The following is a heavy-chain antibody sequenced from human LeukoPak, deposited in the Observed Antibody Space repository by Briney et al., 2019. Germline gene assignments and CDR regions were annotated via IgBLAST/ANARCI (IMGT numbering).Heavy chain of an antibody. Sequence: ASVKVSCKASGYTFTSYGISWVRQAPGQGLEWMGWISAYNGNTNYAQKLQGRVTMTTDTSTSTAYMELRRLRSDDTAVYYCARGLRYYGSGSFFDYGGQGTLVTVSP. CDR3: ARGLRYYGSGSFFDY. V-gene: IGHV1-18*01. CDR1: GYTFTSYG. CDR2: ISAYNGNT. D-gene: IGHD3-10*01. J-gene: IGHJ4*02.